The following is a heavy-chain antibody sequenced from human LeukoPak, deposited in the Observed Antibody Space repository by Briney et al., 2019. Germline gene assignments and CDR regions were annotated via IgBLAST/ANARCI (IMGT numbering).Heavy chain of an antibody. J-gene: IGHJ4*02. Sequence: GGSLRLSCAASGFTFSSYEMNWVRQAPGKGLEWVSYISSSGSTIYYADSVKGRFTISRDNAKNSLYLQMNSLRAEDTAVYYCARDPIVGATEGRDYWGQGTLVTVSS. V-gene: IGHV3-48*03. CDR2: ISSSGSTI. CDR3: ARDPIVGATEGRDY. D-gene: IGHD1-26*01. CDR1: GFTFSSYE.